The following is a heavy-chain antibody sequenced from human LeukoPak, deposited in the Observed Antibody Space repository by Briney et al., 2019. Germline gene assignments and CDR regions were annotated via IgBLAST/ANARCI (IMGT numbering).Heavy chain of an antibody. V-gene: IGHV1-18*01. J-gene: IGHJ4*02. D-gene: IGHD3-10*01. CDR3: ARATLVRGVIRSYFDY. CDR1: GYTFTSYG. CDR2: ISAYNGNT. Sequence: GASVKVSCKASGYTFTSYGISWVRQAPGQGLEWMGWISAYNGNTKYAQKLQGRVTVTTDTSTSTAYMELRSLRSDDTAVYYCARATLVRGVIRSYFDYWGQGTLVTASS.